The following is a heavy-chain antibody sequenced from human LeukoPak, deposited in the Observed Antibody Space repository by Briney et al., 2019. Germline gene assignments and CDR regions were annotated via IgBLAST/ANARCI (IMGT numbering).Heavy chain of an antibody. CDR1: GFTFSSYS. D-gene: IGHD2-2*01. CDR3: AKGLSIPAAPLDY. CDR2: ISSSSSYI. Sequence: TGGSLRLSCAASGFTFSSYSMNWVRQAPGKGLEWVSSISSSSSYIYYADSVKGRFTISRDNSKNTLYLQMNSLRAEDTAVYYCAKGLSIPAAPLDYWGQGTLVTVSS. J-gene: IGHJ4*02. V-gene: IGHV3-21*04.